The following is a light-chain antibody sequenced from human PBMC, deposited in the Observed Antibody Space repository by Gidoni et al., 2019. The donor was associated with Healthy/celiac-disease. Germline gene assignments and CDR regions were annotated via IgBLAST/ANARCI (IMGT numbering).Light chain of an antibody. V-gene: IGLV3-21*03. CDR2: DDR. Sequence: SYVLTQPPSVSVAPGKTARINCGGNNIGSKSVHWYQQNPGQAPALVVYDDRDRPSGIPERFSGSNSGNTATLTISRVEAGDEADYYCQVWDSSSDHRVFGGGTKLTVL. CDR1: NIGSKS. CDR3: QVWDSSSDHRV. J-gene: IGLJ2*01.